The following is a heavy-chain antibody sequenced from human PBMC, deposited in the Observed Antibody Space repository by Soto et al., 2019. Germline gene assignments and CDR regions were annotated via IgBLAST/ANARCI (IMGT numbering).Heavy chain of an antibody. Sequence: QVQLVQSGAEVKKPGASVKVSCKASGYTFTSYYMPWVRQAPGQGLEWMGIINPSGGSTSYAQKFQGRVTMTRDTSTSTVYMELSSLRSEDTAVYYCARALGLRFLEWLYDYWGQGTLVTVSS. CDR1: GYTFTSYY. CDR3: ARALGLRFLEWLYDY. V-gene: IGHV1-46*01. CDR2: INPSGGST. D-gene: IGHD3-3*01. J-gene: IGHJ4*02.